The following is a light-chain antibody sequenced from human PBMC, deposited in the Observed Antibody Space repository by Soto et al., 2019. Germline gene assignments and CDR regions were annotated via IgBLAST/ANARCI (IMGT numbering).Light chain of an antibody. CDR2: AAS. V-gene: IGKV1-39*01. Sequence: DIQMPQSPSSLSASVEDRAIITCRASQSISNHLNWYQQKPGKAPKLLIFAASSLQSGVPSRFSGSRSGPDFTLTISSLQPEDFATYYCQQSYSNPITFGQGTRLEI. CDR1: QSISNH. CDR3: QQSYSNPIT. J-gene: IGKJ5*01.